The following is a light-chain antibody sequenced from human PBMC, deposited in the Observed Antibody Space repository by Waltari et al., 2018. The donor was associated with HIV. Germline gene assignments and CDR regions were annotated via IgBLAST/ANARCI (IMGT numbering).Light chain of an antibody. CDR1: SSDVGGYNY. J-gene: IGLJ2*01. V-gene: IGLV2-8*01. CDR2: EVS. Sequence: QSALTQPPSASGSAGQSVTISCTGTSSDVGGYNYVSWYQQHPGKAPKLMIFEVSKRPSGVPARFSGSKSGNTASLTVSGLQAEDEADYFCSSYAGSNNWVFGGGTKLTVL. CDR3: SSYAGSNNWV.